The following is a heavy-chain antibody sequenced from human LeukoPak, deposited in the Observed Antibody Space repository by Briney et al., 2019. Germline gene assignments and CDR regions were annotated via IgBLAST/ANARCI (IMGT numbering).Heavy chain of an antibody. V-gene: IGHV3-73*01. CDR3: AKVGAMWDNWFDP. D-gene: IGHD1-26*01. CDR1: GFSFSGSA. J-gene: IGHJ5*02. CDR2: IRTKGSSYAT. Sequence: GGSLRLSCVASGFSFSGSAMHWVRQAPGKGLEWVGRIRTKGSSYATEYAVSLNGRFTASRDDSQNTAYLQMNSLKTEDSAVYYCAKVGAMWDNWFDPWGQGTLVTVSS.